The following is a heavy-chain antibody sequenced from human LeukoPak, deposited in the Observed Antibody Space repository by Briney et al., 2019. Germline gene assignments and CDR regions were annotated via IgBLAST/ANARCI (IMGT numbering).Heavy chain of an antibody. Sequence: SETLCLTCTASGVSISSYYRSWIRQPPGKGLEWIGYIYYSGSTNYYPSPMNRLTISVDTSKNQFALKLSSVAAADTAVYYCARENYGDYEGPAAFDIWGQGTMVTVSS. D-gene: IGHD4-17*01. J-gene: IGHJ3*02. CDR3: ARENYGDYEGPAAFDI. V-gene: IGHV4-59*01. CDR2: IYYSGST. CDR1: GVSISSYY.